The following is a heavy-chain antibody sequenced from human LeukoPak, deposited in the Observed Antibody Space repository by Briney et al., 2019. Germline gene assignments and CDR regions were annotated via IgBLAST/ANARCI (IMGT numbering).Heavy chain of an antibody. CDR1: GYTFTSYY. J-gene: IGHJ6*02. CDR3: ARVGEQLWLTSYYYGMDF. Sequence: ASVNVSCKASGYTFTSYYMHWVRQAPGQGLEWMGIMNPSGGSTSYAQKFQGRVSMTRDTSTSTVYMELSSLRSEDTAVYYCARVGEQLWLTSYYYGMDFWGQGTTVTVSS. D-gene: IGHD5-18*01. V-gene: IGHV1-46*01. CDR2: MNPSGGST.